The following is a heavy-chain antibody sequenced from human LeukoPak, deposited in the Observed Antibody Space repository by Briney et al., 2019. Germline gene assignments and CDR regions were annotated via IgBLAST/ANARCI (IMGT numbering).Heavy chain of an antibody. CDR2: ISSSNSYI. V-gene: IGHV3-21*04. CDR3: AKAFLSVHDAFDI. D-gene: IGHD2/OR15-2a*01. CDR1: GFTFSSYE. J-gene: IGHJ3*02. Sequence: GGSLRLSCAASGFTFSSYEMNWVRQAPGKGLEWVSSISSSNSYIYYADSVKGRFTISRDNAKNTLYLQMNSLRAEDTAVYYCAKAFLSVHDAFDIWGQGTMVTVSS.